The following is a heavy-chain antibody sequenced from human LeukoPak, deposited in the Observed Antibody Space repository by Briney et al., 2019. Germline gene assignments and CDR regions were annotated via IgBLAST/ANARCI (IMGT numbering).Heavy chain of an antibody. Sequence: SETLSLTCAVYGGSFSGYYWSWLRQPPAKGLEWVGYIYYSGSTNYNPSLKSRVTISVDTSKNQFSLKLSSVTAADTAVYYCAREVIAAHNWFDPWGQGTLVTVSS. CDR2: IYYSGST. V-gene: IGHV4-59*12. D-gene: IGHD6-6*01. J-gene: IGHJ5*02. CDR1: GGSFSGYY. CDR3: AREVIAAHNWFDP.